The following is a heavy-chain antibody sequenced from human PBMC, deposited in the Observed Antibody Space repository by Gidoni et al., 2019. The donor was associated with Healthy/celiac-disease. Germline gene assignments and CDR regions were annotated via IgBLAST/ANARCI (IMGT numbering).Heavy chain of an antibody. V-gene: IGHV5-51*01. Sequence: EVQLVQSGAEVKKPGESLKISGKGSGYSFTSYWIGWVRQMPGKGLEWMGITYPGDSDTRYSPSFQGQVTISADKSISTAYLQWSSLKASDTAMYYCARLGYYYDSSGYYIDYWGQGTLVTVSS. CDR2: TYPGDSDT. D-gene: IGHD3-22*01. CDR1: GYSFTSYW. J-gene: IGHJ4*02. CDR3: ARLGYYYDSSGYYIDY.